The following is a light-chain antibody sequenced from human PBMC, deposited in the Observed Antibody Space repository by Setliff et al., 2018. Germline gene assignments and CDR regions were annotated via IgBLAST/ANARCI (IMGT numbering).Light chain of an antibody. J-gene: IGLJ1*01. CDR2: DVS. V-gene: IGLV2-14*03. Sequence: QSALTQPASVSGSPGQSITTPGIGAYNYVAWYQQHPGKAPKLMIYDVSVRPSGVSSRFSGSKSGNTASLTISGLQAEDEADYYCSSYSSRTTLDVFGTGTKVTVL. CDR3: SSYSSRTTLDV. CDR1: GAYNY.